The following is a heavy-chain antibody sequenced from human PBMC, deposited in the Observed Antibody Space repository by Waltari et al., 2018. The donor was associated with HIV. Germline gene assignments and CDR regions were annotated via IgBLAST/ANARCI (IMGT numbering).Heavy chain of an antibody. D-gene: IGHD3-16*01. Sequence: QVYLHQWGAGLLKPSETLSLTCAVYNDDDETFSDYRWSFCDYYWTGIRQSPVTGLEGISGAIHQGSTHSIPALRGRVSISLNTCKKQFALGLNSVTGADTSVYYCARAVGLDHSWGSYVDHWGQGSLVTVSS. CDR3: ARAVGLDHSWGSYVDH. CDR2: AIHQGST. J-gene: IGHJ4*02. V-gene: IGHV4-34*12. CDR1: NDDDETFSDYRWSFCDYY.